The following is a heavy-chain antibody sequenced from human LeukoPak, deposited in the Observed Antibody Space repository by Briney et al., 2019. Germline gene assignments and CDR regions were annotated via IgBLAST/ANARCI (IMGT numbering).Heavy chain of an antibody. J-gene: IGHJ6*02. CDR2: VNTNSGGT. CDR3: ARGYDFWSGYYVHYYYGMDV. Sequence: GASVKVSCKASGYTFTGYYMHWVRQAPGQGLEWMGWVNTNSGGTNYAQKFQGRVTMTRDTSISTAYMELSRLRSDDTAVYYCARGYDFWSGYYVHYYYGMDVWGQGTTVTVSS. D-gene: IGHD3-3*01. V-gene: IGHV1-2*02. CDR1: GYTFTGYY.